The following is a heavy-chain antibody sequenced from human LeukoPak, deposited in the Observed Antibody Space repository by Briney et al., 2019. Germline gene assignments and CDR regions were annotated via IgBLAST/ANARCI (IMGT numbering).Heavy chain of an antibody. D-gene: IGHD2-2*01. CDR3: AREYCSSTSCSFDY. Sequence: SVKVSCKASGGTFSSYAISWVRQAPGQGLEWMGGIIPIFGTANYAQKFQGRVTITADESTSTAYMELSSLRSEDTAVYYCAREYCSSTSCSFDYWGREPWSPSPQ. V-gene: IGHV1-69*13. CDR1: GGTFSSYA. CDR2: IIPIFGTA. J-gene: IGHJ4*02.